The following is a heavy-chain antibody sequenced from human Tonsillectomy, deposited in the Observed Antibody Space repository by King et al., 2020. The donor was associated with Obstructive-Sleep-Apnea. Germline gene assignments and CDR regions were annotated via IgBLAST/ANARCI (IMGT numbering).Heavy chain of an antibody. D-gene: IGHD2-15*01. Sequence: VQLQQWGAGLLKPSETLSLTCAVYGGSFSGYYWSWIRQPPGEGLEWIGEINHIGGTNYNSSLKSRVPVSVDTSMNQFTLKLSSVTAADAAVYYCARSVVHTILFDCWGQGTLVIVSS. CDR3: ARSVVHTILFDC. CDR1: GGSFSGYY. CDR2: INHIGGT. J-gene: IGHJ4*02. V-gene: IGHV4-34*01.